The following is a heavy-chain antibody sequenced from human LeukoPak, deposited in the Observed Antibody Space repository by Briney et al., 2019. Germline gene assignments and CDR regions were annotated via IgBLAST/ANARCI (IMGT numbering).Heavy chain of an antibody. D-gene: IGHD1-7*01. Sequence: GESLKISCKGSGYRFTDYWIGWVRQMPGKGLEWMGIIYPGDSDARYSPSFQGQVTISADKSINTAHLQWSSLKASDTAMYYCARGAAGTTPDYYYFGLDVWGQGTTVRVSS. J-gene: IGHJ6*02. V-gene: IGHV5-51*01. CDR3: ARGAAGTTPDYYYFGLDV. CDR1: GYRFTDYW. CDR2: IYPGDSDA.